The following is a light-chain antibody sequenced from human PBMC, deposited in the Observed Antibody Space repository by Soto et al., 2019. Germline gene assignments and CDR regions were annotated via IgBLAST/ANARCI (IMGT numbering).Light chain of an antibody. CDR1: QSVSSSY. V-gene: IGKV3D-15*01. Sequence: EIVLTQSPGTLSLSPGERATLSCRASQSVSSSYLAWYQQKPGQAPRLLIYGASSRATGVPARFSGCGSGTEFTLTITSLQSEDFAVYCCQQYNNWPLTFGPGTRLEIK. CDR3: QQYNNWPLT. J-gene: IGKJ5*01. CDR2: GAS.